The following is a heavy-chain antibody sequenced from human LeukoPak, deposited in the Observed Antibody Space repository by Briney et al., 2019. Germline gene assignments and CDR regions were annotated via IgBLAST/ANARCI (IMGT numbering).Heavy chain of an antibody. V-gene: IGHV3-9*01. D-gene: IGHD3-22*01. Sequence: PGGSLRLSCAASGFTFDDYAMHWVRQAPGRGWEGFSGISWNSGSIGYTDSVKGRFTISRDNAKNSLYLQMNSLRAEDTALYYCAKGRQGYYPSYFDYWGQGTLVTVSS. CDR1: GFTFDDYA. J-gene: IGHJ4*02. CDR3: AKGRQGYYPSYFDY. CDR2: ISWNSGSI.